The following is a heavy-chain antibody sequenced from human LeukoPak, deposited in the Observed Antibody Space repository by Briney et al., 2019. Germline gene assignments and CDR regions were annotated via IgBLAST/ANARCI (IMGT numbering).Heavy chain of an antibody. J-gene: IGHJ6*03. V-gene: IGHV3-73*01. Sequence: GRSLRLSCAASGLTFSGSAMHWVRQASGKGLEWVGRIRSKANSYATAYAASVKGRFTISRDDSKNTAYLQMNSLKTEDTAVYYCTRSGVQYCSSTSCPYYYYYYMGVWGKGTTVTVSS. CDR3: TRSGVQYCSSTSCPYYYYYYMGV. D-gene: IGHD2-2*01. CDR1: GLTFSGSA. CDR2: IRSKANSYAT.